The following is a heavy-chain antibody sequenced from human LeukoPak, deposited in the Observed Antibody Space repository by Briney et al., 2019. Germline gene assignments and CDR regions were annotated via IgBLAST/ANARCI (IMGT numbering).Heavy chain of an antibody. CDR3: ARDRSSGWRRYDY. V-gene: IGHV1-69*05. CDR2: IIPIFGTA. J-gene: IGHJ4*02. CDR1: GGTFSSYA. D-gene: IGHD6-19*01. Sequence: ASVKVSCKASGGTFSSYAISWVRQAPGQGLEWMGGIIPIFGTANYAQKFQGRVTITTDESTSTAYMELSSLRSEDTAVYYCARDRSSGWRRYDYWGQGTLVTVSS.